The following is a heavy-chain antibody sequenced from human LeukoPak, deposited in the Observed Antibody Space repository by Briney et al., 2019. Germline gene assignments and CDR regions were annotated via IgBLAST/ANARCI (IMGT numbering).Heavy chain of an antibody. D-gene: IGHD2-2*01. J-gene: IGHJ4*02. V-gene: IGHV3-66*01. CDR1: GLTVSSNY. CDR3: AGGLGYARTY. CDR2: TYSGGST. Sequence: PGGSLRLSCVPSGLTVSSNYMSWVRQAPGKGLEWVSVTYSGGSTDYADSVKGRFTISRDNSKNTSYLQMNTLRVEDTAVYYCAGGLGYARTYWGQGTLVTVSS.